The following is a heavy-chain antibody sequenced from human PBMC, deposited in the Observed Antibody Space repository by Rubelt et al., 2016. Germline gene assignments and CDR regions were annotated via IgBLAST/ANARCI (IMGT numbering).Heavy chain of an antibody. D-gene: IGHD6-13*01. V-gene: IGHV1-24*01. CDR2: FDPEDGET. CDR1: GYTFTELS. J-gene: IGHJ4*02. CDR3: ARDLEGGSWTL. Sequence: QVQLVQSGAAVKKPGASVKVSCKVSGYTFTELSMHWVRQAPGKGLEWMGGFDPEDGETIYAQRFQGRVTMTRNTSISTAHMELSSLGYEDTAVYYCARDLEGGSWTLWGQGTQVTVSS.